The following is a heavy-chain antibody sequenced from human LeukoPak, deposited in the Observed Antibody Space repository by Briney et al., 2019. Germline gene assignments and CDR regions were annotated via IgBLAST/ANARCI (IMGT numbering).Heavy chain of an antibody. CDR3: ARGTSMQNSLDY. CDR1: GFTFSSYA. V-gene: IGHV3-53*01. J-gene: IGHJ4*02. Sequence: PGGSLRLSCAASGFTFSSYAMSWVRQAPGKGLEWVSVIYSGGSTYYADSVKGRFTISRDNSKNTLYLQMNSLRAEDTAVYYCARGTSMQNSLDYWGQGTLVTVSS. D-gene: IGHD2-8*01. CDR2: IYSGGST.